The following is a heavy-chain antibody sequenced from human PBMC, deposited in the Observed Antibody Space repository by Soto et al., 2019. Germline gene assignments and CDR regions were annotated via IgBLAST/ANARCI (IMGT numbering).Heavy chain of an antibody. CDR3: ARGSGDFWSGYLDYYYGMDV. CDR1: GYTFTSYD. V-gene: IGHV1-8*01. D-gene: IGHD3-3*01. J-gene: IGHJ6*02. CDR2: MNPNSGNT. Sequence: VSCKASGYTFTSYDINWVRQATGQGLEWMGWMNPNSGNTGYAQKFQGRVTMTRNTSISTAYMELSSLRSEDTAVYYCARGSGDFWSGYLDYYYGMDVWGQGTTVTVSS.